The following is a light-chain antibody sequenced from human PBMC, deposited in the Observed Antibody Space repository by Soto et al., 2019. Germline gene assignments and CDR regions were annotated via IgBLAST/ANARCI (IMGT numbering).Light chain of an antibody. CDR2: EVS. CDR3: SSYAGSNNYV. Sequence: QSVLTQPPSASGSPGQSVTMSCTGTSSDVGGYNFVSWYQQHPGKAPKLMIYEVSKRPSGVPDRFSGSKSGNTVSLTVSGLQAEDDADYYCSSYAGSNNYVFGTGTRSPS. V-gene: IGLV2-8*01. CDR1: SSDVGGYNF. J-gene: IGLJ1*01.